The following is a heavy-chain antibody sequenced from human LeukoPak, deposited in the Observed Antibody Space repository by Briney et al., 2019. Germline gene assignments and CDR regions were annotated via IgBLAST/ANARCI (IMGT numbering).Heavy chain of an antibody. V-gene: IGHV3-23*01. Sequence: PGRSLRLSCEASALTFGTYAITWVRPARGKWMEWVSTFTNHHTTYYTESVKGRFTISRDNSKNSLYLQMDSVRPEDTAVYYCAKEGYDILTGYRTNWFDPWGKGTLVTVSS. D-gene: IGHD3-9*01. J-gene: IGHJ5*02. CDR2: FTNHHTT. CDR3: AKEGYDILTGYRTNWFDP. CDR1: ALTFGTYA.